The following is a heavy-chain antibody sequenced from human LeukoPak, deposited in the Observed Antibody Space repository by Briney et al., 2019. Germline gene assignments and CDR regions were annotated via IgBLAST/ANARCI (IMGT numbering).Heavy chain of an antibody. CDR3: ARGSGYYDSSGSDY. V-gene: IGHV3-33*01. D-gene: IGHD3-22*01. J-gene: IGHJ4*02. Sequence: GRSLRLSCAASGFTFSSYGMHWVRQAPGKGLEWVAVIWYDGSKKYYADPVKGRFTISRDNSKNTLYLQMNSLRAEDTAVYYCARGSGYYDSSGSDYWGQGTLVTVSS. CDR2: IWYDGSKK. CDR1: GFTFSSYG.